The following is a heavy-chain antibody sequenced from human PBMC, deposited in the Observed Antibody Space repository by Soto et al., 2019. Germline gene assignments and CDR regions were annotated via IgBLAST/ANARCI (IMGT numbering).Heavy chain of an antibody. J-gene: IGHJ6*02. V-gene: IGHV4-39*01. CDR2: IYYSGST. D-gene: IGHD5-18*01. CDR3: ARHQYINGGMDV. Sequence: SETLSLTCTVSGGSISSSSYYWGWIRQPPGKGLEWIGSIYYSGSTYYNPSLKSRVTISVNTSKNQFSLKLSSVTAADTAVYYYARHQYINGGMDVWGQGTTVTVS. CDR1: GGSISSSSYY.